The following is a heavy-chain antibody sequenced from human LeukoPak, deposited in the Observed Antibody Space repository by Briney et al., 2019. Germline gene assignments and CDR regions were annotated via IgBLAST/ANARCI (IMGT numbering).Heavy chain of an antibody. CDR1: GGSFSGYH. Sequence: PSETLSLTCAVYGGSFSGYHWSWIRQPPGKGLEWIGEINHSGSTYFNPSLKSRVTISVDTSKNQFSLNLISVTAADTAVYYCARDGALGWFDPWGQGTLVTVSS. J-gene: IGHJ5*02. CDR2: INHSGST. D-gene: IGHD3-10*01. V-gene: IGHV4-34*01. CDR3: ARDGALGWFDP.